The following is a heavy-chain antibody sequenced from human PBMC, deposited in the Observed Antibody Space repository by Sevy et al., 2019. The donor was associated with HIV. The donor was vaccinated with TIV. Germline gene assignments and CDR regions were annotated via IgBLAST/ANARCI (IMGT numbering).Heavy chain of an antibody. V-gene: IGHV3-15*01. CDR2: IKSKTDGGTT. J-gene: IGHJ4*02. Sequence: GSLRLSCAASGFTFSNAWMSWVRQAPGKGLEWVGRIKSKTDGGTTDYAAPVKGRFTISRDDSKNTLYLQMNSLKTEDTAVYYCTTDQAAAINYYFDYWGQGTLVTVSS. D-gene: IGHD2-15*01. CDR3: TTDQAAAINYYFDY. CDR1: GFTFSNAW.